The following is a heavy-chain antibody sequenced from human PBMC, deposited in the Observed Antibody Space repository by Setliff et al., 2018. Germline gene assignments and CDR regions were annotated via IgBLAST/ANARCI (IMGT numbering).Heavy chain of an antibody. CDR2: ISPSGST. Sequence: SETLSLTCTVSGGSISSGTNYWSWIRQPAGRGLEWIGHISPSGSTTYNPSLKSRVTMSLDTSKNQSSLSLTSVTAADTAMYFCARTARVPDCSGQGILVTVSS. V-gene: IGHV4-61*09. J-gene: IGHJ4*02. CDR3: ARTARVPDC. CDR1: GGSISSGTNY.